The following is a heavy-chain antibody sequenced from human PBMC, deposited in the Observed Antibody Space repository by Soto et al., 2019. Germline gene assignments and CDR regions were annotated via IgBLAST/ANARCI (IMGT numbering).Heavy chain of an antibody. CDR3: TAETTVVTYYFDY. CDR2: IKSKTDGGTT. D-gene: IGHD4-17*01. CDR1: GFTFSNAW. J-gene: IGHJ4*02. Sequence: EVQLVESGGGLVKPGGSLRLSCAASGFTFSNAWMSWVRQAPGKGLEWVGRIKSKTDGGTTDYAAPVKGRFTISRDDSKNTLYLQMNSLKTEYTAVYYCTAETTVVTYYFDYWGQGTLVTVSS. V-gene: IGHV3-15*01.